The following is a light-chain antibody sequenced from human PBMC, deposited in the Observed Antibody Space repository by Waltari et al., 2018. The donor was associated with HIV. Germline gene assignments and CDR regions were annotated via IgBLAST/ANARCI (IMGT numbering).Light chain of an antibody. J-gene: IGKJ1*01. CDR1: QEISSY. V-gene: IGKV1-39*01. CDR3: QQSYTLPQT. Sequence: DIQMTQSPSSLSAFVGDRVIITCRASQEISSYLNWYQQKPGKAPRLLIYAASSLQSGVPSRFSGSGYGTDFTLTISSLQPEDFATYYCQQSYTLPQTFGQGTKVEIK. CDR2: AAS.